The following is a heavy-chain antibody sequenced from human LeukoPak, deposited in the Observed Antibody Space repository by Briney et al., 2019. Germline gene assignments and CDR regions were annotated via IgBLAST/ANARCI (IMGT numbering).Heavy chain of an antibody. J-gene: IGHJ4*02. CDR3: ATISNVYSYFDY. V-gene: IGHV1-2*02. CDR1: VYTFTGYY. CDR2: INPNSGGT. D-gene: IGHD5-18*01. Sequence: ASVKVSCKASVYTFTGYYMHWVRQAPGQGLEWMGWINPNSGGTNYAQKFQGRVTMTRDTSISTAYMELSRLRSDDTAVYYCATISNVYSYFDYWCQGTLVTVSS.